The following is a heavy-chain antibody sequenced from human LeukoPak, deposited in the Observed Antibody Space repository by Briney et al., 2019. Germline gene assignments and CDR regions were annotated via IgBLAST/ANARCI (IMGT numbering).Heavy chain of an antibody. V-gene: IGHV3-23*01. CDR3: ARDYGPGSYDILTLPTGYYGMDV. CDR1: GFTFRSHA. J-gene: IGHJ6*02. CDR2: IGGSGGRT. Sequence: GGSLRLSCAATGFTFRSHAMNWVRQAPGKGLEWVSGIGGSGGRTYYADSVTGRFTISRDNAKNSLYLQMNSLRAEDTAVYYCARDYGPGSYDILTLPTGYYGMDVWGQGTTVTVSS. D-gene: IGHD3-9*01.